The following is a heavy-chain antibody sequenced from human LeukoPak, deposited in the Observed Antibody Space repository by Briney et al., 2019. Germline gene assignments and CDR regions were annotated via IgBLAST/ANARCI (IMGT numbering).Heavy chain of an antibody. CDR2: IRGSGGST. V-gene: IGHV3-23*01. J-gene: IGHJ3*02. CDR1: GFTVSSNY. Sequence: GGSLRLSCAASGFTVSSNYMSWVRQAPGKGLEWVSAIRGSGGSTFYADSVQDRFTISRDNSENTLFLQMNSLRAEDTAVYYCARCGGGDCYPGGAFDIWGQGTMVTVSS. D-gene: IGHD2-21*02. CDR3: ARCGGGDCYPGGAFDI.